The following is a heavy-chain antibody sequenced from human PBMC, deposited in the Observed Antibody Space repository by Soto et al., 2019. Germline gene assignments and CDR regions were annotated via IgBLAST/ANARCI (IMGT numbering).Heavy chain of an antibody. V-gene: IGHV3-7*01. Sequence: EVHMVESGGGLVQPGGSLRLSCAASGFSMSDYWMSWVRQAPGKGLEWVGNINEDGSEENYVDSVKGRFTISRDNARNSLYLQMNSLRVEDTAVYYCCHTWVGGQGTLVTVSS. CDR1: GFSMSDYW. D-gene: IGHD1-26*01. CDR2: INEDGSEE. CDR3: CHTWV. J-gene: IGHJ4*02.